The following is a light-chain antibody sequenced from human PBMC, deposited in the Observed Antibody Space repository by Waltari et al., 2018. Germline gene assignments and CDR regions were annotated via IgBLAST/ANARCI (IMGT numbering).Light chain of an antibody. CDR1: QSVTRA. J-gene: IGKJ1*01. CDR3: QHYLRLPVT. Sequence: EIVLTQSPGTLSLSPGESVTLSCRTSQSVTRALAWYQQKPGQAPRLLIYGASNRATGIPDRFSGSGSGTDFSLTISILEPEDFAVYYCQHYLRLPVTFGQGTKVEVK. CDR2: GAS. V-gene: IGKV3-20*01.